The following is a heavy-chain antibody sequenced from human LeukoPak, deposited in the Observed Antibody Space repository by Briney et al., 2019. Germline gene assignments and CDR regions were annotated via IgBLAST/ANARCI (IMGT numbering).Heavy chain of an antibody. D-gene: IGHD3-10*01. CDR1: GFTFSSYE. V-gene: IGHV3-48*03. CDR3: ARAQELLWFGELRALDY. Sequence: GGSLRLSCAASGFTFSSYEMDWVRQAPGKGLEWVSYISSSGSTIYYADSVKGRFTISRDNAKNSLYLQMNSLRAEDTAVYYCARAQELLWFGELRALDYWGQGTLVTVSS. J-gene: IGHJ4*02. CDR2: ISSSGSTI.